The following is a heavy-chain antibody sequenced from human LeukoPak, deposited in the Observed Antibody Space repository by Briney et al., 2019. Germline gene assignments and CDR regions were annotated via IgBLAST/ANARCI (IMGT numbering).Heavy chain of an antibody. CDR1: GGSISSYY. Sequence: PSETLSLTCTVSGGSISSYYWSWIRQPPGKGLEWIGYIYYSGSTNYNPSLKSRVTISVDKSKNQFSLKLSSVTAADTAVYYCARDRDGAARTGAFDIWGQGTMVTVSS. V-gene: IGHV4-59*12. CDR3: ARDRDGAARTGAFDI. D-gene: IGHD1-14*01. CDR2: IYYSGST. J-gene: IGHJ3*02.